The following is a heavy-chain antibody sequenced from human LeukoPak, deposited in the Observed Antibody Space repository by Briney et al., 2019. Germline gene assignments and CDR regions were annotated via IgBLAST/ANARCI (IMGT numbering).Heavy chain of an antibody. CDR1: GFTFSCYG. V-gene: IGHV3-30*18. CDR2: ISYDGSNQ. J-gene: IGHJ4*02. Sequence: RRALRLSCAASGFTFSCYGMHRVRQAPAKGLERVAAISYDGSNQYYAASVKGRFTISRDNSKSTLYLQMSSLRAEVTAVYYCAKDMYSGWSYYFDYWGQGTLVTVS. CDR3: AKDMYSGWSYYFDY. D-gene: IGHD6-19*01.